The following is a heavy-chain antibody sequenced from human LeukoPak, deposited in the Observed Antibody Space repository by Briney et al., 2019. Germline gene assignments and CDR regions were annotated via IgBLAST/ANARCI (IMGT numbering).Heavy chain of an antibody. Sequence: GGSLRLSCAASGFTFSSYWMSWVRQAPGKGLEWVSAISGSGGSTYYADSVKGRFTISRDNSKNTLYLQMNSLRAEDTAVYYCAKTDSRPFANPGPYFDYWGQGTLVTVSS. J-gene: IGHJ4*02. CDR2: ISGSGGST. CDR1: GFTFSSYW. CDR3: AKTDSRPFANPGPYFDY. V-gene: IGHV3-23*01. D-gene: IGHD3-16*01.